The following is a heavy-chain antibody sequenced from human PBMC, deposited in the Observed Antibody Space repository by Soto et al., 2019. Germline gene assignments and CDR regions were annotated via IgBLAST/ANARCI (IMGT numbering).Heavy chain of an antibody. J-gene: IGHJ6*03. CDR3: ARTTSTQWQYMHV. D-gene: IGHD1-7*01. Sequence: SQTLSLTCAISGDSVSINSAAWNWIRLSPSRGLEWLARTYYRSRWYNDYAVSVRSRITVNPDTSKNQFSLQLTSVTPEDTAVYNYARTTSTQWQYMHVCGKVITFTLS. CDR1: GDSVSINSAA. V-gene: IGHV6-1*01. CDR2: TYYRSRWYN.